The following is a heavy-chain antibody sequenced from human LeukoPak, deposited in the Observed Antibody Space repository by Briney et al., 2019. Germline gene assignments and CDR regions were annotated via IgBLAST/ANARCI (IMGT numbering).Heavy chain of an antibody. CDR3: ARDGYNYYYYYYGMDV. Sequence: ASVKVSCKASGYTFTSYDIHWVRPATGQGLEWMGWMNPNSGNTGYAQKFQGRVTMTRNTSISTAYKELSSLRSEDTVVYYCARDGYNYYYYYYGMDVWGQGTTVTVSS. J-gene: IGHJ6*02. V-gene: IGHV1-8*01. D-gene: IGHD5-24*01. CDR2: MNPNSGNT. CDR1: GYTFTSYD.